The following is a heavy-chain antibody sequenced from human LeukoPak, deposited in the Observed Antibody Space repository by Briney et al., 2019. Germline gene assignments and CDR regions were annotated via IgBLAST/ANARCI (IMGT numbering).Heavy chain of an antibody. J-gene: IGHJ4*02. D-gene: IGHD3-10*01. CDR1: GYTFTGYY. V-gene: IGHV1-2*02. CDR3: AREFTGYYGSGSYYNY. Sequence: ASVRVSCKASGYTFTGYYMHWVRQAPGQGLEWMGWINPNSGGTNYAQKFQGRVTMTRDTSISTAYMELSRLRSDDTAVYYCAREFTGYYGSGSYYNYWGQGTLVTVSS. CDR2: INPNSGGT.